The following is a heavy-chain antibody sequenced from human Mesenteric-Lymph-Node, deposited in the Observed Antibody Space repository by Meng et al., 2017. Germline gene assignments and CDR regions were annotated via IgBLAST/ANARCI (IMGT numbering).Heavy chain of an antibody. CDR2: MYYDGST. Sequence: SETLSLTCSVSGGSISSTNYFWGWIRQPPGKGLEWIGSMYYDGSTHYNPSLKSRVTMSLDTSKNQFFLKLNFVTAADTAVYYCARGTRGYSSSWYAWFDPWGQGTLVTVSS. CDR1: GGSISSTNYF. CDR3: ARGTRGYSSSWYAWFDP. D-gene: IGHD6-13*01. V-gene: IGHV4-39*07. J-gene: IGHJ5*02.